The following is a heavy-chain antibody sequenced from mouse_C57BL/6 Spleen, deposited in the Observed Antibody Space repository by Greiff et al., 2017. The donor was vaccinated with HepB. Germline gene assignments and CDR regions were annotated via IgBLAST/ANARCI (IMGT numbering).Heavy chain of an antibody. CDR1: GYTFTEYT. D-gene: IGHD1-1*01. J-gene: IGHJ1*03. V-gene: IGHV1-62-2*01. Sequence: QVQLKQSGAELVKPGASVKLSCKASGYTFTEYTIHWVKQRSGQGLEWIGWFYPGSGSIKYNEKFKDKATLTADKSASTVYMELSRLTSEDSAVYVCARHEAYYYGRGYFDVWGTGTTVTVSS. CDR2: FYPGSGSI. CDR3: ARHEAYYYGRGYFDV.